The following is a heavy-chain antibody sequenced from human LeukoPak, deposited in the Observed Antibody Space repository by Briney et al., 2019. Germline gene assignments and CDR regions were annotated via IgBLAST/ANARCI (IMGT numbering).Heavy chain of an antibody. D-gene: IGHD2-2*01. Sequence: SETLSLTCAVYGGSFSGYYWSWIRQPPGKGLEWIGEINHSGSTNYNPSLKSRVTISVDTSKNQFSLKLSSVTAADTAVYYCARDWVVPAATPFYYYYYYMDVWGKGTTVTVSS. CDR3: ARDWVVPAATPFYYYYYYMDV. J-gene: IGHJ6*03. V-gene: IGHV4-34*01. CDR1: GGSFSGYY. CDR2: INHSGST.